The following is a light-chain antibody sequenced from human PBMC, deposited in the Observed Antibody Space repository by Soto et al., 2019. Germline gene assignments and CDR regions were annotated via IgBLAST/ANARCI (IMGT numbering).Light chain of an antibody. J-gene: IGLJ3*02. Sequence: QSALTQPASVSGSPGQSITISCTGTNSDVGGYNYVSWYQQHPGKAPKLMIYDVSSRPSGVSNRFSGSKSGNTASLTISGLQAEDEADYYCCSYTSSTTWVFGGGTKVTVL. CDR1: NSDVGGYNY. CDR3: CSYTSSTTWV. CDR2: DVS. V-gene: IGLV2-14*03.